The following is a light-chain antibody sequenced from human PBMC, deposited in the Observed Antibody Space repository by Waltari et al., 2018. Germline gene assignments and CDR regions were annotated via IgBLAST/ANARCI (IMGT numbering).Light chain of an antibody. CDR2: GAS. V-gene: IGKV3-20*01. J-gene: IGKJ1*01. CDR1: QRISSSS. CDR3: HQYGKSPPWT. Sequence: EIVLTQSPGTLSLSPGERATLSCRASQRISSSSLAWYQQKPGQAPRLLLHGASIRANDIPDRFSGSGSGTDFTLTISGLEPEDFAVYYCHQYGKSPPWTFAQGTKVEVK.